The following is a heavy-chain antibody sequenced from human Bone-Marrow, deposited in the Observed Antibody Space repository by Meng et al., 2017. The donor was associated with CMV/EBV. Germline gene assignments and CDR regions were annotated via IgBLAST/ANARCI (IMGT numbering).Heavy chain of an antibody. CDR2: ISSSGSTI. Sequence: SCAASGFTFSSYEMNWVRQAPGKGLEWVSYISSSGSTIYYADSVKGRFTISRDNAKNSLYLQMNSLRAEDTAVYYCASLYCSSTSCYPNYFDYWGQGTLVTVSS. CDR3: ASLYCSSTSCYPNYFDY. CDR1: GFTFSSYE. V-gene: IGHV3-48*03. J-gene: IGHJ4*02. D-gene: IGHD2-2*01.